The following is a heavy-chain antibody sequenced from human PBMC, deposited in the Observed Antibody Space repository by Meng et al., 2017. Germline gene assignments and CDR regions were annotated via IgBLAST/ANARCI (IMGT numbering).Heavy chain of an antibody. J-gene: IGHJ4*02. D-gene: IGHD6-19*01. V-gene: IGHV3-74*01. CDR3: VRVKVPGIAVAGTVFDY. CDR2: INNDGSAT. CDR1: GFTFSSSW. Sequence: GGSLRLSCAASGFTFSSSWMHWVRQVPGKGLVWVSHINNDGSATRYADSVKGRFTISRDNSKNTLYLQMNSLRAEDTAVYYCVRVKVPGIAVAGTVFDYWGQGTLVTVSS.